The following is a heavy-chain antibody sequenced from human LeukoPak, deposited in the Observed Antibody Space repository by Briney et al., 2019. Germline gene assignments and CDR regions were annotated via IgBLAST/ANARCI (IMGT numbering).Heavy chain of an antibody. J-gene: IGHJ4*02. V-gene: IGHV4-4*09. D-gene: IGHD6-13*01. CDR3: ARLVGARGIAAAGTPSTYYSDY. Sequence: SSETLSLTCTVSGGSISSYYWSWIRQPPGKGLEWIGYIYTSGSTNYNPSLKSRVTISVDTSKNQFSLKLSSVTAADTAVYYCARLVGARGIAAAGTPSTYYSDYWGQGTLVTVSS. CDR2: IYTSGST. CDR1: GGSISSYY.